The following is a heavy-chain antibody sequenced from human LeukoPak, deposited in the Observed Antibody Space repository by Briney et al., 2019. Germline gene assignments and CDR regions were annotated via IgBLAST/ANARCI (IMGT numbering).Heavy chain of an antibody. CDR1: GFTFSSYG. CDR3: ARDRGYCSGGSCYSLYYYGMDV. CDR2: ISYDGSNK. Sequence: TGGSLRLSCAASGFTFSSYGMHWVRQAPGKGLEWVAVISYDGSNKYYADSVKGRFTISRDNSKNTLYLQMNSLRAEDTAVYYCARDRGYCSGGSCYSLYYYGMDVWGQGTTVTVSS. D-gene: IGHD2-15*01. V-gene: IGHV3-30*03. J-gene: IGHJ6*02.